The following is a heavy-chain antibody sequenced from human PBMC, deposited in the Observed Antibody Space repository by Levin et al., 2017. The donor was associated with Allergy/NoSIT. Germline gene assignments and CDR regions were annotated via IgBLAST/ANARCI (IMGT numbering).Heavy chain of an antibody. CDR2: INTNTGNP. V-gene: IGHV7-4-1*02. Sequence: ASVKVSCKASGYTFTSYAMNWVRQAPGQGLEWMGWINTNTGNPTYAQGFTGRFVFSLDTSVSTAYLQISSLKAEDTAVYYCARIFCSGGSCYHGMDVWGQGTTVTVSS. J-gene: IGHJ6*02. CDR1: GYTFTSYA. CDR3: ARIFCSGGSCYHGMDV. D-gene: IGHD2-15*01.